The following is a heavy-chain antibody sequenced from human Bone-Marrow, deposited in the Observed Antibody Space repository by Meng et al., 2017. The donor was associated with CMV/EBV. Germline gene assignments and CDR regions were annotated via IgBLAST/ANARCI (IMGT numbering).Heavy chain of an antibody. D-gene: IGHD2-2*01. V-gene: IGHV1-69*10. Sequence: SVKVSCKAPRHTLTGYYIHWVRQAPGQGLEWMGGIIPILGIANYAQKFQGRVTITADKSTSTAYMELSSLRSEDTAVYYCAIRDIVVAPAATREWFDPWGQGTLVTVSS. J-gene: IGHJ5*02. CDR1: RHTLTGYY. CDR3: AIRDIVVAPAATREWFDP. CDR2: IIPILGIA.